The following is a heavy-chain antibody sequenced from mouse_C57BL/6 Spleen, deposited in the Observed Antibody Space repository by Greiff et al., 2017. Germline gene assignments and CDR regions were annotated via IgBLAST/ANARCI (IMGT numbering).Heavy chain of an antibody. D-gene: IGHD1-1*01. Sequence: EVMLVESGGGLVKPGGSLKISCAASGFTFSDYGMHWVRQAPEKGLEWVAYISSGSSTIYYADTVKGRFTISRDNAKNTLFLQMTSLRSEDTAMYYCARHYGSSYWYFDVWGTGTTVTVSS. V-gene: IGHV5-17*01. CDR2: ISSGSSTI. CDR3: ARHYGSSYWYFDV. J-gene: IGHJ1*03. CDR1: GFTFSDYG.